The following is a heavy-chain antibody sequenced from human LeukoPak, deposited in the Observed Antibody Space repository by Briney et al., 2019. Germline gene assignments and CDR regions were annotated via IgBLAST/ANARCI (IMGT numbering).Heavy chain of an antibody. CDR1: GGSISSSSYY. D-gene: IGHD6-6*01. CDR2: IYYSGST. Sequence: SETLSLTCTVSGGSISSSSYYWGWIRQPPGKGLEWIGSIYYSGSTYYNPSLKSRVTISVDTSKNQFSLKLSSVTAADTAEYYCARHLLYSSSSVWFDPWGQGTLVTVSS. J-gene: IGHJ5*02. CDR3: ARHLLYSSSSVWFDP. V-gene: IGHV4-39*01.